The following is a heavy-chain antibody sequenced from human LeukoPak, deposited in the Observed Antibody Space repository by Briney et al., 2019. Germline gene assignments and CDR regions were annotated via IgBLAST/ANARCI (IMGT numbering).Heavy chain of an antibody. D-gene: IGHD4-23*01. V-gene: IGHV3-7*01. CDR3: AKGRVNMDV. CDR2: VKQDGSET. Sequence: PGGSLRLSRIASGFTFSDSWMSWVRQAPGKGLESVANVKQDGSETYYVDSVKGRFTISRDNARNSVHLQMDSLRVEDTAIYYCAKGRVNMDVWGKGTTVTVSS. J-gene: IGHJ6*03. CDR1: GFTFSDSW.